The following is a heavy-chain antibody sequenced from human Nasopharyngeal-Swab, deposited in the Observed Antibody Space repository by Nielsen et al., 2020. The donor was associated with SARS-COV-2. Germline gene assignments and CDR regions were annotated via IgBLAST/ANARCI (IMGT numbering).Heavy chain of an antibody. Sequence: ASVKVSCKASGYSFRSYGINWVRQAPGHGLEWMGWISVYNADTNYAQKLQGRVSMTKDTSTSTSYIELRSLRSDATAVYYCARDIEEWLVVPSLSFDYWGQGTLVTVSS. CDR2: ISVYNADT. V-gene: IGHV1-18*01. CDR1: GYSFRSYG. J-gene: IGHJ4*02. CDR3: ARDIEEWLVVPSLSFDY. D-gene: IGHD3-3*01.